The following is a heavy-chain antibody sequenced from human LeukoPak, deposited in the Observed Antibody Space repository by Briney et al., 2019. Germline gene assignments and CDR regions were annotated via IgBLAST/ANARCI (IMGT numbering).Heavy chain of an antibody. Sequence: GGSLRLSCAASGFTFSSYGMSWVRQAPGKGLEWVSTISGSAYNTYYADSVKGRFTISRDNSANTLYLQMNSLRAEDTALYYCAKHGGSYFIYYVDSWGQGTPVTVSS. D-gene: IGHD1-26*01. CDR3: AKHGGSYFIYYVDS. CDR1: GFTFSSYG. CDR2: ISGSAYNT. J-gene: IGHJ4*02. V-gene: IGHV3-23*01.